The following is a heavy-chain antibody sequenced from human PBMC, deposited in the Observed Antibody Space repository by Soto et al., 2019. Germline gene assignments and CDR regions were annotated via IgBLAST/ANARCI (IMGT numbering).Heavy chain of an antibody. CDR3: AKHPETPITYYFDY. Sequence: PGGSLRLSCAASGITFSSHAMTWVRQAPGKGLEWVSAVSGSGGSTYYADSVKGRFTISRDNSKNTLYLQMNSLRAEDTALYYCAKHPETPITYYFDYWGQGTLVTVSS. CDR1: GITFSSHA. CDR2: VSGSGGST. J-gene: IGHJ4*02. V-gene: IGHV3-23*01. D-gene: IGHD4-4*01.